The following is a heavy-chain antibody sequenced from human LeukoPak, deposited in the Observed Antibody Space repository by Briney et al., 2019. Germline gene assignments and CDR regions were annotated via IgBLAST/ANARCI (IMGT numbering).Heavy chain of an antibody. CDR2: IYYSGST. D-gene: IGHD5-12*01. CDR1: GGSISSYY. V-gene: IGHV4-59*08. Sequence: PSETLCLTCTVSGGSISSYYWSWIRQPPGKGLECIGYIYYSGSTNYNPSLKSRVNISADTSKNQFSLKLSSVTAADTAVYYCARQVTVSDIVATYDYYYYMDVWGKGTTVTVSS. CDR3: ARQVTVSDIVATYDYYYYMDV. J-gene: IGHJ6*03.